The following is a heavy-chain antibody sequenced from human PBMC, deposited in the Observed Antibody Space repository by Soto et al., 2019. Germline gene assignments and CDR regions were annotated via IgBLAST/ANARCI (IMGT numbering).Heavy chain of an antibody. Sequence: ASVKVSCKASGYTFTSHAMHWVRQAPGQRLEWMGWINAGNGNTKYSQKFQGRVTITRDTSASTAYMELSSLRSEDTAAYYCARGVTMVRGVLARDWFDPWGQGTLVTVSS. CDR2: INAGNGNT. V-gene: IGHV1-3*01. J-gene: IGHJ5*02. D-gene: IGHD3-10*01. CDR3: ARGVTMVRGVLARDWFDP. CDR1: GYTFTSHA.